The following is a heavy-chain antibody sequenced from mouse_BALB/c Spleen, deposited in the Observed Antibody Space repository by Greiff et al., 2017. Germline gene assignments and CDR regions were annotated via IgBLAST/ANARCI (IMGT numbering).Heavy chain of an antibody. V-gene: IGHV5-6-4*01. CDR2: ISSGGSYT. D-gene: IGHD1-2*01. CDR3: TRDRDYGYVLDY. CDR1: GFTFSSYT. J-gene: IGHJ2*01. Sequence: LQQSGGGLVKPGGSLKLSCAASGFTFSSYTMSWVRQTPEKRLEWVATISSGGSYTYYPDSVKGRFTISRDNAKNTLYLQMSSLKSEDTAMYYCTRDRDYGYVLDYWGQGTTLTVSS.